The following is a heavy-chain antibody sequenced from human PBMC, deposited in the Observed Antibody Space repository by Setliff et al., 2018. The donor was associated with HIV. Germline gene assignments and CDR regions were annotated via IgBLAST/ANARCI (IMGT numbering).Heavy chain of an antibody. CDR3: ARGGDLDV. V-gene: IGHV3-48*01. Sequence: GGSLRLSCAASVFTFSIHNMNWVRQAPGKGLEWLSYISSSSRTIYYADSVKGRFTISRDNAKNSLYLQMNNLRVEDTALYYCARGGDLDVWGKGTTVTVSS. CDR2: ISSSSRTI. CDR1: VFTFSIHN. J-gene: IGHJ6*04. D-gene: IGHD3-16*01.